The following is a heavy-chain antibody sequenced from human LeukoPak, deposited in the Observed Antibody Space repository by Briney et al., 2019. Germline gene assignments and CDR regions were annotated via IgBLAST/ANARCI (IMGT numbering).Heavy chain of an antibody. CDR1: GGSFSGYY. CDR2: INHSGST. J-gene: IGHJ4*02. V-gene: IGHV4-34*01. D-gene: IGHD3-3*01. Sequence: SETLSLTCAVYGGSFSGYYWSWIRQPPGKGLEWIGEINHSGSTNYNPSLKSRVTISVDTSKNQFSLKLSSVTAADTAVYYCAREGNDFWSGYWYYFDCWGQGTLVTVSS. CDR3: AREGNDFWSGYWYYFDC.